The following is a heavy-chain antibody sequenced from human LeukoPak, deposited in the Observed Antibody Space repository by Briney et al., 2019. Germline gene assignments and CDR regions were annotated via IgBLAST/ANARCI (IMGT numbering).Heavy chain of an antibody. CDR3: ARDVHSSNWYGSFDP. Sequence: PSETLSLTCSVSGGSISGYFWNWIRQPAGMGLEWIGRISISGNTNYNPSLKSRVTMSVDTSKNQFSLKVTSVTAADTAVYYCARDVHSSNWYGSFDPWGQGTLATVSS. D-gene: IGHD6-13*01. CDR2: ISISGNT. CDR1: GGSISGYF. J-gene: IGHJ5*02. V-gene: IGHV4-4*07.